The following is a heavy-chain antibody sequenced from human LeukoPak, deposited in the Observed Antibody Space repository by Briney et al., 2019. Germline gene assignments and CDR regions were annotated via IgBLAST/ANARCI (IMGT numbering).Heavy chain of an antibody. V-gene: IGHV3-66*01. D-gene: IGHD3-9*01. Sequence: GGSLRLSCAASGFTVSSNYMSWVRQAPGKGLEWVSVIYSGGSTYYADSVKGRFTISRDNPKNTLYLQMNSLRAEDTAVYYCARRYYDILTGYYAGFDYWGQGTLVTVSS. CDR2: IYSGGST. CDR3: ARRYYDILTGYYAGFDY. J-gene: IGHJ4*02. CDR1: GFTVSSNY.